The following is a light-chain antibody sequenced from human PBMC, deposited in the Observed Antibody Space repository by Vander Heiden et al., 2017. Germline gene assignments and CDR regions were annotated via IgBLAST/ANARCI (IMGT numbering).Light chain of an antibody. CDR3: QSYDSSNVV. CDR2: EDN. Sequence: NFMLTQPHSVSESPGKTVTISCTRSSGSIASNYVLFEMVYSIVHCWYMEIKLASVIYEDNQRPSGVPDRFSGSIDSSSNSASLTISGLKTEDEADYYCQSYDSSNVVFGGGTKLTVL. CDR1: SGSIASNY. V-gene: IGLV6-57*01. J-gene: IGLJ2*01.